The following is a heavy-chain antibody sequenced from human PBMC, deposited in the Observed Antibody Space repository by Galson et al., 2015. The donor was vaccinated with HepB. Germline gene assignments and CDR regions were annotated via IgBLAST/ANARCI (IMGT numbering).Heavy chain of an antibody. Sequence: SVKVSCKVSGYTLTELSMHWVRQAPGKGLEWMGGFDPEDGETIYAQKFQGRVTMTEDTSTDTAYMELSSLRSEDTAVYYCATVHYYGSGSYYDAFDIWGQGTMVTVSS. CDR2: FDPEDGET. CDR1: GYTLTELS. CDR3: ATVHYYGSGSYYDAFDI. D-gene: IGHD3-10*01. J-gene: IGHJ3*02. V-gene: IGHV1-24*01.